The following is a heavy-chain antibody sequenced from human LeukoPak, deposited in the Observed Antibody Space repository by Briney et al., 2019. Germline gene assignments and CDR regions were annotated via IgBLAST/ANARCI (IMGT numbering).Heavy chain of an antibody. Sequence: PSETLSLTCTVSGGSISSYYWSWLRQPPGKGLEWLGYIHYSGSTNYNPSLKSRVTISVDTSKNQFSLKLSSVTAADTAVYYCARSSGSYGIRNWFDPWGQGTLVTVSS. J-gene: IGHJ5*02. V-gene: IGHV4-59*01. CDR1: GGSISSYY. D-gene: IGHD1-26*01. CDR2: IHYSGST. CDR3: ARSSGSYGIRNWFDP.